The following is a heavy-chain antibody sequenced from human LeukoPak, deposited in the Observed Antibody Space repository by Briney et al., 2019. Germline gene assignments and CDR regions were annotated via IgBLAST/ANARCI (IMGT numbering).Heavy chain of an antibody. CDR3: ARRPLLGGIDY. D-gene: IGHD3-16*01. CDR2: ISSSSSTI. J-gene: IGHJ4*02. Sequence: GGSLKLSCAASGFTFSSYSMNWVRQAPGKGLEWVSYISSSSSTIYYADSVKGRFTISRDNAKNSLYLQMNSLRAEDTAVYYCARRPLLGGIDYWGQGTLVTVSS. CDR1: GFTFSSYS. V-gene: IGHV3-48*01.